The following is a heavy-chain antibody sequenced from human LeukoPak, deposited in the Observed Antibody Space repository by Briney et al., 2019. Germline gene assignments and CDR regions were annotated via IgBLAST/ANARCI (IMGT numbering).Heavy chain of an antibody. CDR2: FSGSGGST. J-gene: IGHJ6*03. V-gene: IGHV3-23*01. Sequence: PGGSLRLSCAASGFTFSSYAMTWVRQAPGKGLEWVSPFSGSGGSTYYADSVKGRFTISRDNSKNTLNLQMNSLRAEDTAVYYCAKDRVATERYYMDVWGKGTTVTISS. CDR3: AKDRVATERYYMDV. D-gene: IGHD6-13*01. CDR1: GFTFSSYA.